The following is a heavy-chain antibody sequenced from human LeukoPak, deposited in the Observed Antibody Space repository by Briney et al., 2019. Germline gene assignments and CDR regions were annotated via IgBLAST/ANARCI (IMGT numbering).Heavy chain of an antibody. V-gene: IGHV4-34*01. CDR1: GGSFSGYY. D-gene: IGHD3-10*01. CDR3: ARGRITMVRGVGKDKNFDY. CDR2: INHSGST. J-gene: IGHJ4*02. Sequence: PSETLSLTCAVYGGSFSGYYWSWIRQPPGKGLEWIGEINHSGSTNYNPSLKSRVTISVDTSKNQFSLKLSSVTAADTAVYYCARGRITMVRGVGKDKNFDYWGQGTLVTVSS.